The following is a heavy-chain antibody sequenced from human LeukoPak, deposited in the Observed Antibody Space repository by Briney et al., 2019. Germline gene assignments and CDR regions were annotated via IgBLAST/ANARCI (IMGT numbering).Heavy chain of an antibody. D-gene: IGHD6-13*01. CDR3: ARDDLTRGYSSSWYLPTTPNNWFDP. CDR2: INPNSGGT. Sequence: GASVKVSCKASGYTFTGYYMHWVRQAPGQGLEWMGWINPNSGGTNYAQKFQGRVTMTRDMSTSTVYMELSSLRSEDTAVYYCARDDLTRGYSSSWYLPTTPNNWFDPWGQGTLVTVSS. CDR1: GYTFTGYY. V-gene: IGHV1-2*02. J-gene: IGHJ5*02.